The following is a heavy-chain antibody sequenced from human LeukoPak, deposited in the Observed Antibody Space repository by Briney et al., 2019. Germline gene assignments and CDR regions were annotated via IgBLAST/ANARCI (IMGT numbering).Heavy chain of an antibody. CDR1: GYTFTGYY. J-gene: IGHJ3*02. D-gene: IGHD3-3*01. Sequence: GASVKVSCKASGYTFTGYYMHWVRQAPGQGLEWMGWINPNSGGTNYAQKFQGRVTMTRDTSISTAYMELSRLRSDDTAVYYFARLCPITIFGVAHDAFDILGQGTIVTVSS. CDR3: ARLCPITIFGVAHDAFDI. V-gene: IGHV1-2*02. CDR2: INPNSGGT.